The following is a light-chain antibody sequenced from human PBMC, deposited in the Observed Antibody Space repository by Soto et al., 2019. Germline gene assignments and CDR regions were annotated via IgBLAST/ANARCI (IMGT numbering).Light chain of an antibody. J-gene: IGKJ1*01. CDR3: MQGTHWPWT. Sequence: DVVMTQSPLSLPVTFGQPASISCRSSQSLVDIDGNTYLNWFQQRPGQSPRRLIYQVSNRDSGVPDRLSGSGSATDFTLKISRVEAEDVGVYYCMQGTHWPWTFGQGTKVEI. V-gene: IGKV2-30*01. CDR1: QSLVDIDGNTY. CDR2: QVS.